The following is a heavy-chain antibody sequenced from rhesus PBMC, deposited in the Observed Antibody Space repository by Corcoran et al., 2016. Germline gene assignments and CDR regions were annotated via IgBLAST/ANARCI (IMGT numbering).Heavy chain of an antibody. J-gene: IGHJ4*01. D-gene: IGHD6-25*01. CDR3: AGAAAGELGIDY. V-gene: IGHV4-93*01. CDR1: GYSIRSSTW. Sequence: QLQLQESGPGLVQPSETLALTCAVSGYSIRSSTWWRWILQSPGKGLEWIGGIYGSGGSTEYNPSLKSRVTISKDTSKNQFSLKLSSVTAADTAVYYCAGAAAGELGIDYWGQGVLVTVSS. CDR2: IYGSGGST.